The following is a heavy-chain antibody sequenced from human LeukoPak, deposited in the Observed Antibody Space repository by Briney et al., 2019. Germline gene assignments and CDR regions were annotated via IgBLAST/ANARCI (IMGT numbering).Heavy chain of an antibody. CDR2: ISGRSGDT. D-gene: IGHD3-10*01. V-gene: IGHV3-23*01. J-gene: IGHJ4*02. CDR3: APYEGIGAR. CDR1: GFTFSSYA. Sequence: GGSLRLSCAASGFTFSSYAMSWVRQAPGKGLEWVSAISGRSGDTYYAASVKGRFTISRDNSKNTPYLQMNTLRAEDTAVYYCAPYEGIGARGGQGTLVTVSS.